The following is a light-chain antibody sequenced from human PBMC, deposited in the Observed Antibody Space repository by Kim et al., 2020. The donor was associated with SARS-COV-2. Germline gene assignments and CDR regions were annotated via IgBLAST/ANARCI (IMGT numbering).Light chain of an antibody. CDR1: RHRNYS. CDR3: HSRVSNTNHQV. Sequence: AFCPTIMIPCQGDRHRNYSAGWYQQRPGRAPVVVIYCKNNRPSGIPDRFSGSTSVNTASLTITGAQAEVEADYYCHSRVSNTNHQVFGTGTKVTVL. J-gene: IGLJ1*01. CDR2: CKN. V-gene: IGLV3-19*01.